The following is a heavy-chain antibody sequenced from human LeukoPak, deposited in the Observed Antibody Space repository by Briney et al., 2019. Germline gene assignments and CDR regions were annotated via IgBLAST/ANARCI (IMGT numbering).Heavy chain of an antibody. D-gene: IGHD5-12*01. CDR3: ARYRATMNYYYGMDV. CDR2: IYTSGST. J-gene: IGHJ6*02. V-gene: IGHV4-4*07. CDR1: GGSISSYY. Sequence: PSETLSLTCTVSGGSISSYYWSWIRQPAGKGLEWIGRIYTSGSTNYNPSLKSRVTMSVDASKNQFSLKLSSVTAADTAVYYCARYRATMNYYYGMDVWGQGTTVTVSS.